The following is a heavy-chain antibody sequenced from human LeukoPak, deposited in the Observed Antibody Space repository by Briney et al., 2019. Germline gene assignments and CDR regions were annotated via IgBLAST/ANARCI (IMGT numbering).Heavy chain of an antibody. CDR1: GYTFTDYY. D-gene: IGHD6-19*01. Sequence: ASVKVSCKASGYTFTDYYMHWVRQAPGQGLEWMGRINPYSGGTNYAQKFQGRVTMTRDTSISTAYVELSRLKSDDTAVYYCARDYSSGWYAYWGQGTLVTVSS. J-gene: IGHJ4*02. CDR3: ARDYSSGWYAY. CDR2: INPYSGGT. V-gene: IGHV1-2*06.